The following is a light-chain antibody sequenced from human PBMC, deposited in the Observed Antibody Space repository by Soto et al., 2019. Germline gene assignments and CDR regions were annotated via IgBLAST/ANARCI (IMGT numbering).Light chain of an antibody. V-gene: IGKV3-20*01. CDR1: QSVSNAY. CDR3: QQYAGSPFT. CDR2: GAS. Sequence: EIVLTQSPGTLSLSPGERATLSCRASQSVSNAYLAWYQQKPGQAPRLLIYGASSRATGIPDRFSGSGSGADFALTISRLEPEDFAVYYCQQYAGSPFTFGPGTKVDIK. J-gene: IGKJ3*01.